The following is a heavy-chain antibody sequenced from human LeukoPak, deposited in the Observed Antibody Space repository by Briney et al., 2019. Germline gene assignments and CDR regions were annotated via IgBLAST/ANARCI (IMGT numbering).Heavy chain of an antibody. CDR3: ARNGYCTNGVCYYDY. CDR1: GYTFTSYD. D-gene: IGHD2-8*01. Sequence: APVTVSCKASGYTFTSYDINWVRQAPGQGLEWMGGIIPIFGTANYAQKFQGRVTITADESTSTAYMELSSLRSEDTAVYYCARNGYCTNGVCYYDYWGQGTLVTVSS. CDR2: IIPIFGTA. J-gene: IGHJ4*02. V-gene: IGHV1-69*13.